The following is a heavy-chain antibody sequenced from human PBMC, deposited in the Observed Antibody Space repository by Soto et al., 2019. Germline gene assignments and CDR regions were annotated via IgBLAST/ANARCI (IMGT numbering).Heavy chain of an antibody. J-gene: IGHJ5*02. D-gene: IGHD2-2*01. CDR1: GVSIRSSNYY. CDR2: IFYSGST. Sequence: QLQLQESGPGLVKPSETLSLTCTAFGVSIRSSNYYWGWIRQPPGKGLEWVGSIFYSGSTYLSPSLKGRVTMSIDTSKNQFSLKVTSVTAADTAVYFCARWAANVVVPGWFDPWGQGTLVTVSS. CDR3: ARWAANVVVPGWFDP. V-gene: IGHV4-39*01.